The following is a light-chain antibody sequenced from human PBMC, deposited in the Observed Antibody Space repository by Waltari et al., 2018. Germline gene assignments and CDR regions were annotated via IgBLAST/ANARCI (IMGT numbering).Light chain of an antibody. J-gene: IGKJ4*01. CDR2: DAS. V-gene: IGKV3D-15*01. CDR1: QSIRST. Sequence: EIVLTQSPATLSVSPGERAPLPCWASQSIRSTLAWYQQKPGQAPRLLIYDASTRATGIPVRFSGSGSGTYFTLTISSLQSEDVAVYYCQQYYSTPLTFGGGTKVEIK. CDR3: QQYYSTPLT.